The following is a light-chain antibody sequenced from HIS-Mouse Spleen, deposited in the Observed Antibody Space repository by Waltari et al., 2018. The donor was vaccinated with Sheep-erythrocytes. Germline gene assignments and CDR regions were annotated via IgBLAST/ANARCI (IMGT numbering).Light chain of an antibody. CDR3: QAWDSSTVV. CDR2: QDS. J-gene: IGLJ2*01. V-gene: IGLV3-1*01. CDR1: KLGAKY. Sequence: SYELTQPPSVSVSPGQTASITCSGDKLGAKYAGWYQQKPGQSPVLVIYQDSKRPSGITERFSGANSGNTATLTISGTQAMDEADDYCQAWDSSTVVFGGGTKLTVL.